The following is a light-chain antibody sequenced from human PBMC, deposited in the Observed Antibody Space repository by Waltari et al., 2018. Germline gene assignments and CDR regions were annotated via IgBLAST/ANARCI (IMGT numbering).Light chain of an antibody. CDR1: QSLLHTNGKTF. J-gene: IGKJ4*01. Sequence: DIVMTQTPVSLSVTPGQPASISCKSSQSLLHTNGKTFLYWYLQKPGHPPQLLIYEVSNRLSGVLDRFSGSGSGTDFTLKISRVEADDIGVYYCMQGTQHPLTFGGGTKVEIK. CDR3: MQGTQHPLT. V-gene: IGKV2D-29*01. CDR2: EVS.